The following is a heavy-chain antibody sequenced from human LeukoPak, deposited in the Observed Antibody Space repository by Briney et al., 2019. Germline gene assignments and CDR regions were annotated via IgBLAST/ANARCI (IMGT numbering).Heavy chain of an antibody. J-gene: IGHJ5*02. CDR2: MNPNSGNT. V-gene: IGHV1-8*03. CDR1: GYTLTELS. Sequence: ASVKVSCKVSGYTLTELSMHWVRQATGQGLEWMGWMNPNSGNTGYAQKFQGRVTITRNTSISTAYMELSSLRSEDTAVYHCATMRSTFAAAGRGNWFDPWGQGTLVTVSS. CDR3: ATMRSTFAAAGRGNWFDP. D-gene: IGHD6-13*01.